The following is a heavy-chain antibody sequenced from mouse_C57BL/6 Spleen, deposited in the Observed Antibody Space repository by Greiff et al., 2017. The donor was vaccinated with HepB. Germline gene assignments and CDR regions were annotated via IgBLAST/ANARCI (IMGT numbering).Heavy chain of an antibody. Sequence: EVKLVESGPGLVKPSQSLSLTCSVTGYSITSGYYWNWIRQFPGNKLEWMGYISYDGSNNYNPSLKNRISITRDTSKNQFFLKLNSVTTEDTATYYCARDRDDGYFPYFDYWGQGTTLTVSS. CDR1: GYSITSGYY. V-gene: IGHV3-6*01. D-gene: IGHD2-3*01. J-gene: IGHJ2*01. CDR3: ARDRDDGYFPYFDY. CDR2: ISYDGSN.